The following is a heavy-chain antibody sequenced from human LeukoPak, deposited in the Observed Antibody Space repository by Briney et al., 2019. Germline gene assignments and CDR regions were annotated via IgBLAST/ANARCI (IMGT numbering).Heavy chain of an antibody. Sequence: AGGSLRLSCAASGFTFSSYSMNWVRQAPGKRLEWVSSISSSSSYIYYADSVKGRFTISRDNAKNSLYLQMNSLRAEDTAVYYCARDWLGGSSLPPDYWGQGTLVTVSS. D-gene: IGHD1-26*01. CDR2: ISSSSSYI. CDR3: ARDWLGGSSLPPDY. CDR1: GFTFSSYS. V-gene: IGHV3-21*01. J-gene: IGHJ4*02.